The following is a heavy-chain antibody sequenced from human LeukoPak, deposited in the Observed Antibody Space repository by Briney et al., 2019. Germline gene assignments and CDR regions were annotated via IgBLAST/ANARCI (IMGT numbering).Heavy chain of an antibody. Sequence: TGGSLRLSCSASRFTFTSYAMHWVRQAPGKGLEYVSAISSTGGSTYYADSVKGRFTISRDNSKNTLYLQMSSLRTEDTAVYYCVRVHDSSGGIFDYWGQGTLVTASS. CDR2: ISSTGGST. CDR1: RFTFTSYA. J-gene: IGHJ4*02. V-gene: IGHV3-64D*06. D-gene: IGHD6-19*01. CDR3: VRVHDSSGGIFDY.